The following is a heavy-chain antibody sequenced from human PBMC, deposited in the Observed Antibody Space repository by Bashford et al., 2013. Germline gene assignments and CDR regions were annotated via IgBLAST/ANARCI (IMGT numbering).Heavy chain of an antibody. CDR1: GGSVNSITYY. Sequence: SSETLSLTCTVSGGSVNSITYYWSWIRQPPGKGLEWIGYVYHIATTKYNPSLKSRVTISVDTSKNQFSLKLSSVTAADTAVYYCARDRNYGDSLTLFQDYYMDVWGKGTTVTVSS. V-gene: IGHV4-61*01. J-gene: IGHJ6*03. CDR2: VYHIATT. D-gene: IGHD4-17*01. CDR3: ARDRNYGDSLTLFQDYYMDV.